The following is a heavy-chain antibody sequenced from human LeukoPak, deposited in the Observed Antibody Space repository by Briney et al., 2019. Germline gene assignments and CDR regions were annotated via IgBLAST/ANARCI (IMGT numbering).Heavy chain of an antibody. Sequence: SETLSLTCAVYGGSFSGYYWSWIRQPPGKGLEWTGEINHSGSTNYNPSLKSRVTISVDTSKNQFSLKLSSVTAADTAVYYCEWSSGDFDYWGQGTLVTVSS. CDR2: INHSGST. CDR3: EWSSGDFDY. J-gene: IGHJ4*02. CDR1: GGSFSGYY. D-gene: IGHD2-15*01. V-gene: IGHV4-34*01.